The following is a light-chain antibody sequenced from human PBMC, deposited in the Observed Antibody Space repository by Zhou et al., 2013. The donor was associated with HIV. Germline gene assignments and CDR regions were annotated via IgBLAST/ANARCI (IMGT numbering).Light chain of an antibody. CDR1: ENINTK. J-gene: IGKJ4*01. CDR2: AAS. V-gene: IGKV3D-15*01. CDR3: QQYDQWPPVT. Sequence: EIVMTQSPGTLSVSPGDGATLSCRASENINTKLAWYQQKPGQAPRLLIIAASTRAAGVPARFSGSGSGTDFTLTINGLQSEDFALYYCQQYDQWPPVTFGGGTKVEIK.